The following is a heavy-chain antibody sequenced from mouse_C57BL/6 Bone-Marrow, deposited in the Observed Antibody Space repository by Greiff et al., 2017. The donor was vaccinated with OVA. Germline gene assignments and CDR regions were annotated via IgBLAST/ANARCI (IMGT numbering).Heavy chain of an antibody. CDR1: GFTFSDYY. Sequence: EVMLVESEGGLVQPGSSMKLSCTASGFTFSDYYMAWVRQVPEKGLEWVANINYDGSSTYYLDSLKSRFIISRDNAKNILYLQMSSLKSEDPATYYCAREGELLYYFDYWGQGTTLTVSS. CDR3: AREGELLYYFDY. CDR2: INYDGSST. V-gene: IGHV5-16*01. D-gene: IGHD2-1*01. J-gene: IGHJ2*01.